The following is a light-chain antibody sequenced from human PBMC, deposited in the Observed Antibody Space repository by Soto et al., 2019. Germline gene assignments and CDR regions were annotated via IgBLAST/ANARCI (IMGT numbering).Light chain of an antibody. CDR3: QHYNYFPLT. CDR1: QSISNN. J-gene: IGKJ4*01. Sequence: EIVMTQSPATLSVSPGERATLSCRASQSISNNLAWYQQKPVQAPRLLIYGASTRATGIPARFSGSGSGTEFTLTISSLQSEDFAVYSCQHYNYFPLTFGGGTKVEIK. V-gene: IGKV3-15*01. CDR2: GAS.